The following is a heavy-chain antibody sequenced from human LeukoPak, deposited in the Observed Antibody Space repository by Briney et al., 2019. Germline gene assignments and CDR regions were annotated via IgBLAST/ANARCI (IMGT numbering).Heavy chain of an antibody. CDR1: GRSISSYY. V-gene: IGHV4-59*08. Sequence: SETLSLTCTVAGRSISSYYWSLIRQPPGKGLEWIGYIYYSGSTNYNPSLKSRVTISVDTSKNQFSLKLSSVTAADTAVYYCASYSTYYYDSSGLGAFDIWGQGTMVTVSS. CDR2: IYYSGST. J-gene: IGHJ3*02. CDR3: ASYSTYYYDSSGLGAFDI. D-gene: IGHD3-22*01.